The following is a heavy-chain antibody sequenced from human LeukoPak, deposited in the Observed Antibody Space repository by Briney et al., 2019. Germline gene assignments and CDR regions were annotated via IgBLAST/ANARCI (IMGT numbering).Heavy chain of an antibody. V-gene: IGHV1-46*01. Sequence: ASVKVSCKASGYTVTSYYMHWVRQAPGQGLEWMAILNPSGGSPSYAQKFQGRATLTRATSTSTAYMELSSLRSEDTAVYYCARHPDYWGQGTLVTVSS. J-gene: IGHJ4*02. CDR2: LNPSGGSP. CDR3: ARHPDY. CDR1: GYTVTSYY.